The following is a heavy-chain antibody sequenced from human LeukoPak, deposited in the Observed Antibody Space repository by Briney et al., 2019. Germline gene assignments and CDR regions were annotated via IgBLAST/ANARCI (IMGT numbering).Heavy chain of an antibody. Sequence: GGSLRLSCAASGFTFRNYAMSWVRQAPGKGLEWVSVISGGGGGAYYADSLKGRCTISRDNAKNTLYLQMNSLRADDTAVYYCAKGLRYSSGWLDYWGQGTLVTVSS. V-gene: IGHV3-23*01. J-gene: IGHJ4*02. CDR3: AKGLRYSSGWLDY. CDR1: GFTFRNYA. CDR2: ISGGGGGA. D-gene: IGHD6-19*01.